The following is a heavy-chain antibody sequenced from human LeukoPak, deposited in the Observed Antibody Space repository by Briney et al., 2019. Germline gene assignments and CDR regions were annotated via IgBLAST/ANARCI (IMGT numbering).Heavy chain of an antibody. J-gene: IGHJ5*02. V-gene: IGHV3-72*01. Sequence: GGSLRLSCAVSGFTLSDHNMDWVRQAPGKGLEWVGRTTNKAHSYTTEYAASVKGRFTISRDDSQNSLYLQMNSLKTEDTAVYYCAKNGRTWPSWGRGTLVTVSS. D-gene: IGHD2-8*01. CDR3: AKNGRTWPS. CDR1: GFTLSDHN. CDR2: TTNKAHSYTT.